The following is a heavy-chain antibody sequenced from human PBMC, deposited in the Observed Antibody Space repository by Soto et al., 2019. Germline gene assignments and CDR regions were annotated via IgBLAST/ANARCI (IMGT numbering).Heavy chain of an antibody. V-gene: IGHV3-74*01. CDR2: SNSDGSST. CDR3: AREIFY. Sequence: EVQLVESGGGLVQPGGSLSLSCAASGFTFSSYWMHWVRQAPGKGLVWVSRSNSDGSSTSYADSVKGRFTISRDNAKNTLYLQMNILSPEDTAVYYCAREIFYWGQGTLVTVSS. D-gene: IGHD2-15*01. J-gene: IGHJ4*02. CDR1: GFTFSSYW.